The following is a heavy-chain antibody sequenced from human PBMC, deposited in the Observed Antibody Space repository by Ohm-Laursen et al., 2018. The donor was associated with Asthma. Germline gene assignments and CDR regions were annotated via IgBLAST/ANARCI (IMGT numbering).Heavy chain of an antibody. J-gene: IGHJ4*02. Sequence: SLRLSCTASGFTFSDYYMSWVRQAPGKGLEWVSAISGSGGSTYYADSVKGRFTISRDNSKNTLYLQMNSLRAEDTAVYYCAKQGDYGDYDDYWGQGTLVTVSS. CDR2: ISGSGGST. CDR1: GFTFSDYY. D-gene: IGHD4-17*01. CDR3: AKQGDYGDYDDY. V-gene: IGHV3-23*01.